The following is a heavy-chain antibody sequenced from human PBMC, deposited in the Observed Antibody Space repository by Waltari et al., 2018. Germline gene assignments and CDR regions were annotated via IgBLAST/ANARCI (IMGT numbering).Heavy chain of an antibody. CDR3: ARDENQDIAAGAFDI. CDR2: IYYSGST. V-gene: IGHV4-39*07. D-gene: IGHD6-13*01. J-gene: IGHJ3*02. CDR1: GGSISSSSYY. Sequence: QLQLQESGPGLVQPSETLSLTCTVPGGSISSSSYYWGLIRQPPGKGLEWIGSIYYSGSTYYNPSLKVRVTISVDTSKNQFSLKLSSVTAADTAVYYCARDENQDIAAGAFDIWGQGTMVTVSS.